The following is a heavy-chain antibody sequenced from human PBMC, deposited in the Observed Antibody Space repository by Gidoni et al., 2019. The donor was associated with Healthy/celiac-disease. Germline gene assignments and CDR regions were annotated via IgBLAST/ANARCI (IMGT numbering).Heavy chain of an antibody. Sequence: EVQLVQSGAEVKKPGASLKISCKGSGYSFTSYWLGWVRQMPGKGLEWMGSIYPGDSDTRYSPSFQGKVTIAAAKSISTAYLQWSSLQASDTAMYYCARHAYSSSSGDYWGQGTLVTVSS. CDR3: ARHAYSSSSGDY. D-gene: IGHD6-6*01. J-gene: IGHJ4*02. CDR2: IYPGDSDT. CDR1: GYSFTSYW. V-gene: IGHV5-51*01.